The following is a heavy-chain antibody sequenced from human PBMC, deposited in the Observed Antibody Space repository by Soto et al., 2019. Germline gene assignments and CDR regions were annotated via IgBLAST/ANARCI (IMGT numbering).Heavy chain of an antibody. CDR3: VRRYGSGSPNWFDP. CDR1: GGSISSSTHY. D-gene: IGHD3-10*01. Sequence: SETLSLTCTVSGGSISSSTHYWGWIRQPPGKGLEWIGSIYYTGNTLYNPSLESRVTVSIDTSKNQFTLNLRSLTAADTAVYYCVRRYGSGSPNWFDPWGQGTLVTVSS. CDR2: IYYTGNT. J-gene: IGHJ5*02. V-gene: IGHV4-39*01.